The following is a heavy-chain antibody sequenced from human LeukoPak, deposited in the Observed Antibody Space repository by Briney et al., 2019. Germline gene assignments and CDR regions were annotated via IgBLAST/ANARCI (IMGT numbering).Heavy chain of an antibody. CDR3: ARSTWFGELYFDY. CDR2: ISSSSSYI. J-gene: IGHJ4*02. V-gene: IGHV3-21*01. Sequence: GGSLRLSCAASGFTFSSCSMNWVRQAPGKGLEWVSSISSSSSYIYYADSVKGRFTISRDNAKNSLYLQMNSLRAEDTAVYYCARSTWFGELYFDYWGQGTLVTVSS. CDR1: GFTFSSCS. D-gene: IGHD3-10*01.